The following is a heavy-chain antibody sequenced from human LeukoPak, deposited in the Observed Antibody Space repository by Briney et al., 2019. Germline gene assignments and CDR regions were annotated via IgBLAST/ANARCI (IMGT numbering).Heavy chain of an antibody. V-gene: IGHV3-30*04. CDR3: ARDGTGTYLPDY. CDR2: TTYDASDK. Sequence: GGSLRLSCAASGFTFRNYAMHWVRQAPGKGLEWVAVTTYDASDKDYADSVKGRFTISRDNSKNTLYLQMNSLRPEDTAVYFCARDGTGTYLPDYWGQGILVTVSS. D-gene: IGHD3-10*01. J-gene: IGHJ4*02. CDR1: GFTFRNYA.